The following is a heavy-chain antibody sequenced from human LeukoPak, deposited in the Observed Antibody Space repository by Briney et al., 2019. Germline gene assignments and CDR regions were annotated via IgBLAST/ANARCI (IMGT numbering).Heavy chain of an antibody. Sequence: PSETLSLTCTVSGHSITSGYYWGWIRQPPGKGLQWIGNIYHSGTTYSNPSLKSRLTMSVDTSKNQFSLKLSSVTAADTAVYYCARGGYYYGSGSYLYYYYMDVWGKGTTVTVSS. CDR2: IYHSGTT. CDR1: GHSITSGYY. V-gene: IGHV4-38-2*02. J-gene: IGHJ6*03. D-gene: IGHD3-10*01. CDR3: ARGGYYYGSGSYLYYYYMDV.